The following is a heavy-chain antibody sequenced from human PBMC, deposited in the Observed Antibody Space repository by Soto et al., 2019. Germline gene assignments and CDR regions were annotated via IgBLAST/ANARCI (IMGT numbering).Heavy chain of an antibody. CDR3: ARQWSIAARPFFDY. D-gene: IGHD6-6*01. J-gene: IGHJ4*02. V-gene: IGHV4-30-2*02. CDR1: GGSISSGGYS. CDR2: IYHSGST. Sequence: SETLSLTCAVSGGSISSGGYSWSWIRQPPGKGLEWIGYIYHSGSTYYNPSLKSRVTISVDRSKNQFSLKLSSVTAADTAVYYCARQWSIAARPFFDYWGQGTLVTVSS.